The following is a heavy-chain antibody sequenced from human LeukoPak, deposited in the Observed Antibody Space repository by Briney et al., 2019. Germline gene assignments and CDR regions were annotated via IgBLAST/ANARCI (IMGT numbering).Heavy chain of an antibody. CDR2: IYTGGST. CDR1: GFTVSSNY. V-gene: IGHV3-66*01. D-gene: IGHD2-15*01. Sequence: GGSLRLSCAASGFTVSSNYMSWVRQAPGKGLEWVSVIYTGGSTYYADSVKGRFTISRDNSKNTLYLQMNSLRAEDTAVYYCARGERCSGGSCYVGFYYFDYWGQGTLVTVSS. CDR3: ARGERCSGGSCYVGFYYFDY. J-gene: IGHJ4*02.